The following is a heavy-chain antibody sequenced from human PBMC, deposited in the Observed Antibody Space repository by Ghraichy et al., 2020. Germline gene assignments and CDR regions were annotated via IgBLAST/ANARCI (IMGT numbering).Heavy chain of an antibody. CDR3: ASTPLAMHDRLGGEYWYFDL. D-gene: IGHD2-2*01. Sequence: SETLSLTCTVSGGSISSGDYYWSWIRQSPGKGLEWIGYISYSGHTYYNPSLKSRLTISVDTSKNQFSLKLSSVTAADTAVYYCASTPLAMHDRLGGEYWYFDLWSRGTLVTVSS. V-gene: IGHV4-30-4*01. CDR2: ISYSGHT. CDR1: GGSISSGDYY. J-gene: IGHJ2*01.